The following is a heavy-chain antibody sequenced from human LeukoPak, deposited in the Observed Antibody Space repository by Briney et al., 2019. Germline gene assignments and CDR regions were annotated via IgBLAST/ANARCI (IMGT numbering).Heavy chain of an antibody. CDR2: INHSGST. Sequence: SSETLSLTCAVYGGSFSGYYWIWIRQPPGKGLEWIGEINHSGSTNYNPSLKGRVTISVDTSKNQFFLKLSSVTAADTAVYYCARTSRVGQWLVYWGQGTLVAVSS. J-gene: IGHJ4*02. V-gene: IGHV4-34*01. CDR1: GGSFSGYY. D-gene: IGHD6-19*01. CDR3: ARTSRVGQWLVY.